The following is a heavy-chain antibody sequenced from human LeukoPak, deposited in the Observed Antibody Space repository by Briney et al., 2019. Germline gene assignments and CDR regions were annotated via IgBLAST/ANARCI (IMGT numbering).Heavy chain of an antibody. J-gene: IGHJ3*02. Sequence: PSETLSLTCAVYGGSFSGYYWSWIRQPPGKGLEWIGEINHSGSTNYNPSLKSRVTLSVATSKNQFSLKMSSVTAEDTAVYYCARNNYGDYVDAFDIWGQGTMVTASS. CDR3: ARNNYGDYVDAFDI. V-gene: IGHV4-34*01. D-gene: IGHD4-17*01. CDR2: INHSGST. CDR1: GGSFSGYY.